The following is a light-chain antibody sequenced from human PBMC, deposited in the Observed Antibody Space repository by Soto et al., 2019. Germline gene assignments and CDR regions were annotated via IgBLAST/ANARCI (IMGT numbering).Light chain of an antibody. J-gene: IGKJ1*01. CDR3: QQYNSHPLT. Sequence: DIQMTQSPSTLPASVGDRVTVTCRASQSIRSWLAWYQEKPGKAPKLLIYKASLLETGVTSSFSGSGSGTEFTLTISSLHTDDFGTYYCQQYNSHPLTFGKGTKVEMK. V-gene: IGKV1-5*03. CDR2: KAS. CDR1: QSIRSW.